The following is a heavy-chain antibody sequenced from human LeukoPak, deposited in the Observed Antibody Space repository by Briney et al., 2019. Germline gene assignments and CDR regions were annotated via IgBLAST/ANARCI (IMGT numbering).Heavy chain of an antibody. J-gene: IGHJ4*02. CDR3: AKVYSGYDWGLFDY. Sequence: GGSLRLSCAASGFTFSDYAMQWVRQAPGKGLEWVGIISHDGSNKYYADSVKGRFTISRDNSKNTLYLQMNSLRAEDTAVYYCAKVYSGYDWGLFDYWGQGTLVTVSS. CDR1: GFTFSDYA. D-gene: IGHD5-12*01. V-gene: IGHV3-30*04. CDR2: ISHDGSNK.